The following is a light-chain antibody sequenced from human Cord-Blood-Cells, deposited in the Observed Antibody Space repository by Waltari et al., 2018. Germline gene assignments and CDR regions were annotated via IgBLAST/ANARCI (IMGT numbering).Light chain of an antibody. V-gene: IGLV2-11*01. J-gene: IGLJ3*02. Sequence: QSALTQPRSVSGSPGQSVTISCTGTSSDVGGYNYVSWYQQHPGKAPKLMIYDVSKRPSGVPDLFSGSKSGNADSLTISGLQSEDEGDYYCCAYAGSYTLVFGGGTKLAVL. CDR3: CAYAGSYTLV. CDR1: SSDVGGYNY. CDR2: DVS.